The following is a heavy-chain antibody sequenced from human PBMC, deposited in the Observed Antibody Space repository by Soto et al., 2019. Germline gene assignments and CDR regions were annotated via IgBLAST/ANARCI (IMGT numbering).Heavy chain of an antibody. CDR2: ISSSSSYI. J-gene: IGHJ6*02. Sequence: VQLLESGGGLVQPGGSLRLSCAASGFTFSSYSMNWVRQAPGKGLEWVSSISSSSSYIYYADSVKGRFTISRDNAKNSLYLQMNSLRAEDTAVYYCARGGSSYNYYYYGMDVWGQGTTVTVSS. CDR3: ARGGSSYNYYYYGMDV. V-gene: IGHV3-21*02. D-gene: IGHD6-6*01. CDR1: GFTFSSYS.